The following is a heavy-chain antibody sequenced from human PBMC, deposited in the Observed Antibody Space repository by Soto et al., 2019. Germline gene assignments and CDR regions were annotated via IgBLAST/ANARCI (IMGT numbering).Heavy chain of an antibody. CDR3: ARDLGLRFLEWGFDY. J-gene: IGHJ4*02. Sequence: ASVKVSCKASGYTFTSYAMHWVRQAPGQRLEWMGWINAGNGNTKYSQKFQGRVTITRDTSASTAYMELSSLRSEDTAVYYCARDLGLRFLEWGFDYWGQGTLVTVSS. CDR2: INAGNGNT. CDR1: GYTFTSYA. V-gene: IGHV1-3*01. D-gene: IGHD3-3*01.